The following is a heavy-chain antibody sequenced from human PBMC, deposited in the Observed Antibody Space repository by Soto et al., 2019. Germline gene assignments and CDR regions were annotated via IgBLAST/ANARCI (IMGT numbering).Heavy chain of an antibody. CDR2: ISSSSSYI. CDR3: ARASYYYDSSGSRGWFDP. V-gene: IGHV3-21*01. Sequence: EVQLVESGGGLVKPGGSLRLSCAASGFTFSSYSMNWVRQAPGKGLEWVSSISSSSSYIYYADSVKGRFTISRDNAKNSLYLQMNSLRAEDTAVYYCARASYYYDSSGSRGWFDPWGQGTLVTVSS. J-gene: IGHJ5*02. CDR1: GFTFSSYS. D-gene: IGHD3-22*01.